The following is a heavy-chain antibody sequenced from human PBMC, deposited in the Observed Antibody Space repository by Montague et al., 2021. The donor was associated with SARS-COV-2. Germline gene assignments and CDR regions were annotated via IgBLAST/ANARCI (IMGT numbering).Heavy chain of an antibody. CDR3: PGSSIAGGQHWFDP. V-gene: IGHV4-4*02. J-gene: IGHJ5*02. D-gene: IGHD6-6*01. Sequence: SETLSLTCAVSGGSITSINWWSLVRPPPGMGLDWIGGIFHCGNTNSNPSLKSRVSITIDKSKNQFSSMLRSVTTADTAISFCPGSSIAGGQHWFDPWGQRSLVTVSS. CDR1: GGSITSINW. CDR2: IFHCGNT.